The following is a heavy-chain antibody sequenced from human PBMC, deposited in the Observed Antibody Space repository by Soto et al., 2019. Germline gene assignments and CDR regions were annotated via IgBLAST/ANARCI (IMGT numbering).Heavy chain of an antibody. J-gene: IGHJ4*02. Sequence: GGSLRLSCAASGFTFSSYAMSWVRQAPGKGLEWVSAISGSGGSTYYADSVKGRFTISRDNSKNTLYLQMNSLRAEDTAVYYCAKDPFPNRPMGGATNGLGLYYFDSGGQGPRVTVPS. CDR3: AKDPFPNRPMGGATNGLGLYYFDS. CDR1: GFTFSSYA. CDR2: ISGSGGST. V-gene: IGHV3-23*01. D-gene: IGHD2-8*01.